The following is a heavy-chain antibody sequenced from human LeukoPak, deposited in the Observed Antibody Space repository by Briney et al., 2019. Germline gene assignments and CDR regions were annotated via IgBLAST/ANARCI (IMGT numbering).Heavy chain of an antibody. D-gene: IGHD3-22*01. J-gene: IGHJ4*02. Sequence: GGSLRLSCAASGFTFSGYAMSWVRQAPGKGLEWVSAISGSGGSTYYADSVKGRFTISRDNSENTLYLQMNSLRAEDTAVYYCAKGYYDSSGYNKLPNFDYWGQGTLVTVSS. CDR3: AKGYYDSSGYNKLPNFDY. CDR2: ISGSGGST. V-gene: IGHV3-23*01. CDR1: GFTFSGYA.